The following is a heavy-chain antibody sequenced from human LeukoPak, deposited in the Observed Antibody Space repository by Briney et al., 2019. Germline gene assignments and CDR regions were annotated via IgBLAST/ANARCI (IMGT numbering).Heavy chain of an antibody. CDR2: ISSRSGYI. D-gene: IGHD2-15*01. Sequence: GGSLRLSCAASGFTFSSYSMNWVRQAPGKGLEWVSSISSRSGYIYYADSVKGRFTISRDNAKNSLYLQMNSLRAEDTAVYYCARGLEDFDAFDIWGQGTMVTVSS. CDR3: ARGLEDFDAFDI. V-gene: IGHV3-21*01. J-gene: IGHJ3*02. CDR1: GFTFSSYS.